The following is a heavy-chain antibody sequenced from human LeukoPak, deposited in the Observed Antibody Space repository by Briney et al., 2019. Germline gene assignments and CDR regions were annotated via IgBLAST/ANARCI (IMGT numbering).Heavy chain of an antibody. Sequence: GGSLRLSCAASGLTVSSNYMTWVRQAPGKGLEWVSVIYSGGSTYYADSVKGRFTISTHNSKNTLYLQMNSLRAEDTAVYYCARNILFAFDIWGQGTMVTVSS. CDR2: IYSGGST. CDR3: ARNILFAFDI. J-gene: IGHJ3*02. V-gene: IGHV3-53*04. CDR1: GLTVSSNY.